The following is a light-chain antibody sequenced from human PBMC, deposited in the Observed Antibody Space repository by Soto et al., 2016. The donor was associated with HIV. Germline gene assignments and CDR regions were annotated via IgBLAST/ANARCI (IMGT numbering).Light chain of an antibody. J-gene: IGKJ4*01. CDR1: QSINSY. Sequence: DIQMTQSPSSLSASVGDRVTITCRSSQSINSYLNWYQQKPGRAPKLLIYDASSLQSGVPSRFSGRGSGTDFTLTISSLLPEDFATYYCQQVKSYPLTFGGGTKVEIK. CDR2: DAS. CDR3: QQVKSYPLT. V-gene: IGKV1-39*01.